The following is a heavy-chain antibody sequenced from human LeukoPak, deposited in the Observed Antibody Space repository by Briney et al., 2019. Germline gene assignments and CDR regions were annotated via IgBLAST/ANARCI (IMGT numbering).Heavy chain of an antibody. CDR1: GFTFSHYC. CDR2: FSPNSHSA. Sequence: GGSLRLSCAASGFTFSHYCMNWLRQAPGKGLEWVSGFSPNSHSAYYAESVKGRFTISRDNSENMVCLQMNSLRAEDTAVYYCAKDSSDILTDYLPTGFDYW. J-gene: IGHJ4*01. D-gene: IGHD3-9*01. V-gene: IGHV3-21*01. CDR3: AKDSSDILTDYLPTGFDY.